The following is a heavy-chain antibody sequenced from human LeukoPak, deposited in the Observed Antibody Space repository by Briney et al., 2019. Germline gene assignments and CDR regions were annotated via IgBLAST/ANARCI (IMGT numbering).Heavy chain of an antibody. J-gene: IGHJ4*02. CDR1: GFTFRSYA. Sequence: GGSLRLSCAASGFTFRSYAMSRVRQAPGKGLEWVSAISGSGGSTYYADSVKGRFTISRDNSKNTLYLQMNSLRAEDTAVYYCAKGGYSGYGQFDYWGQGTLVTVSS. V-gene: IGHV3-23*01. CDR2: ISGSGGST. CDR3: AKGGYSGYGQFDY. D-gene: IGHD5-12*01.